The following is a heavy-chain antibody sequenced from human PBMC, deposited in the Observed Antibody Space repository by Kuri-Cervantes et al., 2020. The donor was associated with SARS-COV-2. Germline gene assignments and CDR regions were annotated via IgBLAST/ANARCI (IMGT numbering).Heavy chain of an antibody. CDR2: ISYDGSNK. J-gene: IGHJ6*02. Sequence: GGSLRLSCAASGFTFSSYAMHWVRQAPGKGLEWVAVISYDGSNKYYADSVKGRFTISRDNSENTLYLQMNSLRAEDTAVYYCARDVWSGYYYGMDVWGQGTTVTVSS. CDR3: ARDVWSGYYYGMDV. V-gene: IGHV3-30-3*01. CDR1: GFTFSSYA. D-gene: IGHD3-3*01.